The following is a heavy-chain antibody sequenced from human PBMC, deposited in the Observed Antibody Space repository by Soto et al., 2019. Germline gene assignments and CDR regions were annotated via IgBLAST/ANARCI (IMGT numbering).Heavy chain of an antibody. V-gene: IGHV3-11*06. CDR3: ARDKIAVAGGPYYYYGMDV. J-gene: IGHJ6*02. D-gene: IGHD6-19*01. Sequence: SGGSLRLSCAASGFTFSDYYMSWIRQAPGKGLEWVSYISSSSSYTNYADSVKGRFTISRDNAKNSLYLQMNSLRAEDTAVYYCARDKIAVAGGPYYYYGMDVWGQGTTVTVSS. CDR1: GFTFSDYY. CDR2: ISSSSSYT.